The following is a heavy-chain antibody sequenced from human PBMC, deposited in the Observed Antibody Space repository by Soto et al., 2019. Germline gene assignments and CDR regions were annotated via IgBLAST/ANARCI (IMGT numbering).Heavy chain of an antibody. V-gene: IGHV2-70*01. CDR2: IDWDDDK. CDR1: AVSFNTSGMC. Sequence: GPTIGNPTWTERVTISVAAVSFNTSGMCVSWIRQPPGKALEWLALIDWDDDKYYSTSLKTRLTISKDTSKNQVVLTMTNMDPVDTATYYCARVRRRWNYGMDVWGQGNTVSVSS. D-gene: IGHD2-15*01. CDR3: ARVRRRWNYGMDV. J-gene: IGHJ6*02.